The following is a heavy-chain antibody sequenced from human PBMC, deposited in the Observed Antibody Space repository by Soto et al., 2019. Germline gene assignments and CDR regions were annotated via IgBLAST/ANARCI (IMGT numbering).Heavy chain of an antibody. V-gene: IGHV4-30-4*01. CDR2: INHSGST. J-gene: IGHJ4*02. D-gene: IGHD2-21*02. CDR1: GGSISSGDYY. CDR3: ARGASATYCGGDCYGRFDY. Sequence: SETLSLTCTVSGGSISSGDYYWSWIRQPPGKGLEWIGEINHSGSTNYNPSLKSRVTISVDTSKNQFSLKLSSVTAADTAVYYCARGASATYCGGDCYGRFDYWGQGTLVTVSS.